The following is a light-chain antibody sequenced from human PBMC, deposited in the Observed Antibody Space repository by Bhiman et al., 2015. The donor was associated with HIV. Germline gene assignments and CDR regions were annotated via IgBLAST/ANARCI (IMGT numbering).Light chain of an antibody. CDR3: VVWEDSLSVVV. J-gene: IGLJ2*01. Sequence: QSVLTQPPSASGTPGQRVTISCSGSSSNIGSKYVCWYQQLPGTAPKLLIYGNNQRPSGVPDRFSGSKSGTSASLAISGLRSEDEADYYCVVWEDSLSVVVFGGGTKLTVL. CDR1: SSNIGSKY. CDR2: GNN. V-gene: IGLV1-47*01.